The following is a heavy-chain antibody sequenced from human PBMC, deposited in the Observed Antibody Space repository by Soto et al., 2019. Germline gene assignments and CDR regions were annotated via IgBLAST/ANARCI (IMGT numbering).Heavy chain of an antibody. CDR1: GDSVSSNSAA. CDR3: ARDPSGGITIFGVVSLYYFDY. D-gene: IGHD3-3*01. J-gene: IGHJ4*02. V-gene: IGHV6-1*01. Sequence: SQTLSLTCAISGDSVSSNSAAWNWIRQSPSRGLEWLGRTYYRSKWYNDYAVSVKSRITINPDTSKNQFSLQLNSVTPEDTAVYYCARDPSGGITIFGVVSLYYFDYWGQGTLVTVSS. CDR2: TYYRSKWYN.